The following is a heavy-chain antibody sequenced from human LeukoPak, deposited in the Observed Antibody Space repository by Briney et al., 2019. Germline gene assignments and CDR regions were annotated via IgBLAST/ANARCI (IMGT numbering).Heavy chain of an antibody. Sequence: GGSLRLSCVVSGFTFSSYGMSWVRQAPGKGLEWVSVISGGGASLYYADSVKGRFTISRDSSKNTLYLQMNGLRAEDTAVYYCAKDSSGYSDYFDYWGQGTLVTVSS. D-gene: IGHD3-22*01. J-gene: IGHJ4*02. CDR2: ISGGGASL. CDR1: GFTFSSYG. V-gene: IGHV3-23*01. CDR3: AKDSSGYSDYFDY.